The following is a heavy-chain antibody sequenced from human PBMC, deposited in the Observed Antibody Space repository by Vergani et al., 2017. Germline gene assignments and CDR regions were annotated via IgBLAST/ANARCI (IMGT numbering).Heavy chain of an antibody. D-gene: IGHD2-2*02. CDR1: GFTFDDYA. J-gene: IGHJ5*02. CDR3: ARDPIPAAILGWFDP. V-gene: IGHV3-9*01. Sequence: EVQLVESGGGLVQPGRSLRLSCAASGFTFDDYAMHWVRQAPGKGLEWVSGISWNSGSIGYADSVKGRFTISRDNAKNSLYLQMNSLRAEDTAVYYCARDPIPAAILGWFDPWGQGTLVTVSS. CDR2: ISWNSGSI.